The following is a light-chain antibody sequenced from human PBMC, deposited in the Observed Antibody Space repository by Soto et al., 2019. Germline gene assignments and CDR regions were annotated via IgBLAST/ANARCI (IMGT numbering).Light chain of an antibody. CDR2: RNN. CDR3: AAWDDSVGGPA. V-gene: IGLV1-47*01. CDR1: SSNIGSKY. J-gene: IGLJ2*01. Sequence: QSVLTQPPSASGTPGQRVTISCSGSSSNIGSKYVYWYQQLPGTAPKLLMYRNNQRPSGVPDRFSGSKSGTSASLAISGRRSEDEAHYYCAAWDDSVGGPAFGGGTKLTVL.